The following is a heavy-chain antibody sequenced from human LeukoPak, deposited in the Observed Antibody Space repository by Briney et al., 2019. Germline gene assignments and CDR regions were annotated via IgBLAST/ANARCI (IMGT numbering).Heavy chain of an antibody. CDR1: GYTLTELS. Sequence: ASVKVSCKVSGYTLTELSMHWVRQAPGKGLEWMGGFDPEDGETIYAQKFQGRVTMTEDTSTDTAYMELSSLRSEDTAVYYCATLVGATNAFDIWGQGTMATVSS. J-gene: IGHJ3*02. V-gene: IGHV1-24*01. CDR3: ATLVGATNAFDI. D-gene: IGHD1-26*01. CDR2: FDPEDGET.